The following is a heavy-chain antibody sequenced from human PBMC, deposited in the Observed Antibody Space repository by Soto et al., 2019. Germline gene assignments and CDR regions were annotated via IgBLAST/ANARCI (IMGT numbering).Heavy chain of an antibody. CDR2: INHSGST. CDR3: ARVGLAAAGAPDY. D-gene: IGHD6-13*01. V-gene: IGHV4-34*01. Sequence: SLTCAVYGGSFSGYYWSWIRQPPGKGLEWIGEINHSGSTNYNPSLKSRVTISVDTSKNQFSLKLSSVTAADTAVYYCARVGLAAAGAPDYWGQGTLVTVSS. CDR1: GGSFSGYY. J-gene: IGHJ4*02.